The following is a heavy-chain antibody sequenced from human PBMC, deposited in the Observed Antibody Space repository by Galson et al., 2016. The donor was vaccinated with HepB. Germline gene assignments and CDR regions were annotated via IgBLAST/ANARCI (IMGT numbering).Heavy chain of an antibody. CDR1: GFTVSSNY. Sequence: SLRLSCAASGFTVSSNYMSWVRQAPGKGLEWVSVIYSGGGTYYADSAKGRFTISRDNTKNSLYLQLNSLRAEDTAVYYCARIIKTGTTSHFDYWGQGTLVTVSS. V-gene: IGHV3-53*01. CDR2: IYSGGGT. D-gene: IGHD1-7*01. J-gene: IGHJ4*02. CDR3: ARIIKTGTTSHFDY.